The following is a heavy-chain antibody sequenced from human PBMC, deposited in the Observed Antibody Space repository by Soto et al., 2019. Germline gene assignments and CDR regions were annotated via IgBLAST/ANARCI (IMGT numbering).Heavy chain of an antibody. CDR2: IDPSDSYT. V-gene: IGHV5-10-1*01. CDR1: GYSFTSYW. CDR3: AITDGEDYYYGMDV. D-gene: IGHD3-10*01. J-gene: IGHJ6*02. Sequence: PGESLKISCKGSGYSFTSYWISWVRQMPGKGLEWMGRIDPSDSYTNYSPSLQGHVTISADKSISTAYLQWSSLKASDTAMYYCAITDGEDYYYGMDVWGQGTTVTVSS.